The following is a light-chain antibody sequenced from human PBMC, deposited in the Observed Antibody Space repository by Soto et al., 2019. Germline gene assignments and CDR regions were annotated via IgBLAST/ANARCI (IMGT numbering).Light chain of an antibody. Sequence: QSVLTQPPSVSGAPGQRVTISCTGSSSNIGAGYDVHWYQHLPGTAPRLLIYGNSNRPSGVPDRFSGSKSGTSASLAITGLQAEDDADYYCQSYDSSPSVVFGGGTKLTVL. CDR1: SSNIGAGYD. CDR2: GNS. V-gene: IGLV1-40*01. CDR3: QSYDSSPSVV. J-gene: IGLJ2*01.